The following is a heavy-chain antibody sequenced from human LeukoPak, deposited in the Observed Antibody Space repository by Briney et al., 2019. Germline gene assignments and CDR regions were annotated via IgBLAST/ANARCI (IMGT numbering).Heavy chain of an antibody. J-gene: IGHJ4*02. CDR2: INPSGGST. V-gene: IGHV1-46*01. CDR1: GYTFTSYY. CDR3: VLGCSGGSCYPYYFDY. Sequence: ASVKVSCKASGYTFTSYYMHWVRQAPGQGLEWMGIINPSGGSTNYAQKFQGRVTITADESTSTAHMELSSLRSEDTAVYYCVLGCSGGSCYPYYFDYWGQGTLVTVSS. D-gene: IGHD2-15*01.